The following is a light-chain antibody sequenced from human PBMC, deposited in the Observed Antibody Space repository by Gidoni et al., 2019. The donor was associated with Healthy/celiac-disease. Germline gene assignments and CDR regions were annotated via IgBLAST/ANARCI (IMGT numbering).Light chain of an antibody. CDR3: QQLNSYPIT. J-gene: IGKJ5*01. V-gene: IGKV1-9*01. CDR2: AAS. CDR1: QGISSY. Sequence: IQLSQCPSSLSASVGDRVTITCRASQGISSYLAWYQQKPGKAPKLLIYAASTLQSGVPSMFSGSGSGKDFTLTSSSLQPEDFATYYCQQLNSYPITFGQGTRLEIK.